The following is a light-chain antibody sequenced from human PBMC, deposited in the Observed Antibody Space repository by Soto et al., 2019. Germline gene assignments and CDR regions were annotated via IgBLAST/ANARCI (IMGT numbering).Light chain of an antibody. V-gene: IGKV1-9*01. CDR2: GAS. Sequence: DIQLTQSPSFLSASVGDRVTITCRASQGISSYLAWYQQKAGKAPKLLIYGASTLQSGAPSRFSGSGSGAEFTLTISILQPEDFATYYCQQLNSYPLTFGGGTTVEIK. CDR3: QQLNSYPLT. J-gene: IGKJ4*01. CDR1: QGISSY.